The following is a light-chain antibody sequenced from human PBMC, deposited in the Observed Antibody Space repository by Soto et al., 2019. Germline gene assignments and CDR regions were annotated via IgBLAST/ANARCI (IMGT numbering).Light chain of an antibody. CDR3: QQYNNYPWT. J-gene: IGKJ1*01. CDR1: QTISFY. CDR2: KAS. Sequence: DIQMTQSPSTLSASLGDRVTITCRASQTISFYLAWYQQRPGKAPRLLIYKASSLESGVPSRFSGRGSGTEFTLTISSLQPDDLAIYYCQQYNNYPWTFGQGTKVEIK. V-gene: IGKV1-5*03.